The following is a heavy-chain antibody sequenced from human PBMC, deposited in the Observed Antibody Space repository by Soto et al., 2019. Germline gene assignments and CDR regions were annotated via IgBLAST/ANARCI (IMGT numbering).Heavy chain of an antibody. J-gene: IGHJ6*02. V-gene: IGHV1-69*13. D-gene: IGHD3-3*01. Sequence: SVKVSCKASGGTFSSYAISWVRQAPGQGLEWMGGIIPIFGTANYAQKIQGRVTITADESTSTAYMELSSLRSEDTAVYYCARAYDFWSGYYYYYYGMDVWGQGTTVTVSS. CDR3: ARAYDFWSGYYYYYYGMDV. CDR2: IIPIFGTA. CDR1: GGTFSSYA.